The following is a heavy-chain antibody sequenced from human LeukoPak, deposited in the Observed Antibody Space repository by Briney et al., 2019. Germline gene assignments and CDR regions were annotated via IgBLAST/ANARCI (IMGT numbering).Heavy chain of an antibody. D-gene: IGHD1-26*01. V-gene: IGHV2-70*11. CDR1: GFSLSTSGMC. J-gene: IGHJ4*02. CDR3: TRGRGYFDY. CDR2: IDWDDDK. Sequence: SGPTLMNSTQTLTLTCTFSGFSLSTSGMCVSWIRQPPGKALEWLARIDWDDDKYYSTSLKTRLTISKDTSKNQVVLTMTNMDPVDTATYYCTRGRGYFDYWGQGTLVTVSS.